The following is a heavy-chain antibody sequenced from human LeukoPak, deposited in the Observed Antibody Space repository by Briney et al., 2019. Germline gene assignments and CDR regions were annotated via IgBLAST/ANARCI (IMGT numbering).Heavy chain of an antibody. D-gene: IGHD3-3*01. J-gene: IGHJ6*03. CDR1: GGTFSSCA. Sequence: GASVKVSCKASGGTFSSCAISWVRQAPGQGLEWMGGIIPIFGTANYAQKFQGRVTITADESTSTAYMELSSLRSEDTAVYYCASESGYRKSSVYYYYLDVWGKGTTVTVSS. CDR3: ASESGYRKSSVYYYYLDV. V-gene: IGHV1-69*13. CDR2: IIPIFGTA.